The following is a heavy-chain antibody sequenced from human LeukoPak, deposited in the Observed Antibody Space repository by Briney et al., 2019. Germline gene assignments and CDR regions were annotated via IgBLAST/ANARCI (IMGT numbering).Heavy chain of an antibody. CDR3: ARGTSDSSGYYYYFDY. CDR2: IYYSGST. J-gene: IGHJ4*02. D-gene: IGHD3-22*01. Sequence: SQTLSLTCTVSGGSISSGDYYWSWIRQPPGKGLEWIGYIYYSGSTYYNPSLKSRVTISVDTSKNQFSLKLSFVTAADTAVYYCARGTSDSSGYYYYFDYWGQGTLVTVSS. V-gene: IGHV4-30-4*08. CDR1: GGSISSGDYY.